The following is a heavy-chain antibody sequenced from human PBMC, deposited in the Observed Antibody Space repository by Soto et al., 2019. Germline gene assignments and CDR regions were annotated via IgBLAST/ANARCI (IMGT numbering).Heavy chain of an antibody. J-gene: IGHJ6*02. CDR2: ISYDGSNK. Sequence: GGSLRLSCAASGFTFSSCAMHWVRQAPGKGLEWVAVISYDGSNKYYADSVKGRFTISRDNSKNTLYLQMNSLRAEDTAVYYCARAMGGYNWGGGYYYYGMDVWGQGTTVTVSS. D-gene: IGHD5-12*01. CDR1: GFTFSSCA. V-gene: IGHV3-30-3*01. CDR3: ARAMGGYNWGGGYYYYGMDV.